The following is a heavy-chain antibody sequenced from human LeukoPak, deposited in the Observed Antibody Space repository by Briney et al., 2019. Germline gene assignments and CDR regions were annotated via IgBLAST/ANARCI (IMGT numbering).Heavy chain of an antibody. CDR3: ARLHYDFVWGIFDF. CDR1: GFTFSSYE. D-gene: IGHD3-16*01. V-gene: IGHV3-48*03. J-gene: IGHJ4*02. Sequence: GGSLRLSCAASGFTFSSYEMNWVRQAPGKGLEWVLYISGSGNNIYFADSVKGRFTISRDNAKNSLYLQMNSLRAEDTAVYYCARLHYDFVWGIFDFWGQGTLVTVSS. CDR2: ISGSGNNI.